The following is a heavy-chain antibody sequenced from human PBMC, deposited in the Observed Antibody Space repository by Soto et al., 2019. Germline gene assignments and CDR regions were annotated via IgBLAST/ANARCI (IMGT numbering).Heavy chain of an antibody. J-gene: IGHJ4*02. CDR3: ATSIVYQLLLGPLAFDY. V-gene: IGHV1-24*01. CDR1: GYTLTELS. Sequence: ASVKVSCKVSGYTLTELSMHWVRQAPGKGLEWMGGFDPEDGETIYAQKFQGRVTMTEDTSTDTAYMELSSLRSEDTALYYCATSIVYQLLLGPLAFDYWGQGTLVTVSS. CDR2: FDPEDGET. D-gene: IGHD2-2*01.